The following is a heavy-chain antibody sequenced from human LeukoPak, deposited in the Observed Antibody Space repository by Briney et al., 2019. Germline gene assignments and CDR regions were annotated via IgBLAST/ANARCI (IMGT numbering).Heavy chain of an antibody. CDR2: INHSGST. D-gene: IGHD2/OR15-2a*01. CDR1: GGSFSGYY. V-gene: IGHV4-34*01. J-gene: IGHJ3*02. CDR3: AREIGNDAFDI. Sequence: KPSETLSLTCAVYGGSFSGYYWSWIRQPPGKGLEWIGEINHSGSTNYNPSLKGRVTISVDTSKNQFSLKLSSVTAADTAVYYCAREIGNDAFDIWGQGTMVTVSS.